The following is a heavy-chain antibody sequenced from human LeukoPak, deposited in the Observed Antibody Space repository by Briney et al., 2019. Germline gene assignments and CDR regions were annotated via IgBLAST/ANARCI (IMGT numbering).Heavy chain of an antibody. D-gene: IGHD3-22*01. Sequence: GASVKVSCKASGYTFTSYATHWVRQAPGQRLEWMGWINAGNGNTKYSQKFQGRVTITGDTSASTAYMELSSLRSEDTAVYYCARADSSGYYYGYWGQGTLVTVSS. CDR3: ARADSSGYYYGY. CDR2: INAGNGNT. V-gene: IGHV1-3*01. CDR1: GYTFTSYA. J-gene: IGHJ4*02.